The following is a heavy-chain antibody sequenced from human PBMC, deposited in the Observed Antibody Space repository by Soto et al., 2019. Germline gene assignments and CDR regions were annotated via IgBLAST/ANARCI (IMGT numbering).Heavy chain of an antibody. Sequence: SLRLSCAASGFTFSSYGMHWVRQAPGKGLEWVAVISYDGSNKYYADSVKGRFTISRDNSKNTLYLQMNSLRAEDTAEYYCASSLYCTNGVCYDYWGQGTLVTVSP. CDR2: ISYDGSNK. D-gene: IGHD2-8*01. CDR3: ASSLYCTNGVCYDY. J-gene: IGHJ4*02. CDR1: GFTFSSYG. V-gene: IGHV3-30*03.